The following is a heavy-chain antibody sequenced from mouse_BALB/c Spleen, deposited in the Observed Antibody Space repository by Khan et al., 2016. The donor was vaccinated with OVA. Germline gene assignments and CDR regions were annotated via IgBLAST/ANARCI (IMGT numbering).Heavy chain of an antibody. Sequence: EVNLMESGGGLVQPGGSLRLSCATSGFTFTDYYMTWVRQPPGKALEWLGFIRNKGYGYTTEYNASVKGRFTISRDNSQSILYLQMNILRPEDSATEYCARDMGLLRLDYWGQGTLVTVSA. J-gene: IGHJ3*01. D-gene: IGHD1-2*01. CDR3: ARDMGLLRLDY. V-gene: IGHV7-3*02. CDR1: GFTFTDYY. CDR2: IRNKGYGYTT.